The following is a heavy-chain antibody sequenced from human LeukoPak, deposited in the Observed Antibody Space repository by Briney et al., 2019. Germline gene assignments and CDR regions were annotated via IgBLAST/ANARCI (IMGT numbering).Heavy chain of an antibody. D-gene: IGHD3-22*01. CDR3: ARPSYYYDSSGYDY. CDR2: ISAYNGNT. V-gene: IGHV1-18*01. J-gene: IGHJ4*02. CDR1: GYTSTSYG. Sequence: GASVKVSCKASGYTSTSYGISWVRQAPGQGLEWMGWISAYNGNTNYAQKLQGRVTMTTDTSTSTAYMELRSLRSDDTAVYYRARPSYYYDSSGYDYWGQGTLVTVSS.